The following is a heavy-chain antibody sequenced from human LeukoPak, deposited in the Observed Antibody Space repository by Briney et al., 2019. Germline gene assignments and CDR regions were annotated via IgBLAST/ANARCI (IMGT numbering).Heavy chain of an antibody. V-gene: IGHV3-23*01. J-gene: IGHJ4*02. CDR3: AKDPAGRYGVGQWLVRVGN. D-gene: IGHD6-19*01. CDR1: GFTVSSNY. CDR2: ISGSGGST. Sequence: PGGSLRLSCAASGFTVSSNYMSWVRQAPGKGLEWVSAISGSGGSTYYADSVKGRFTISRDNSKNTLYLQMNSLRAEDTAVYYCAKDPAGRYGVGQWLVRVGNWGQGTLVTVSS.